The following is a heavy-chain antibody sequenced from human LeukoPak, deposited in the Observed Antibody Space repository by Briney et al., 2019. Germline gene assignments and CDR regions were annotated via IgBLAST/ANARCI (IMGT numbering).Heavy chain of an antibody. V-gene: IGHV3-30*18. CDR1: GFTFSSYG. J-gene: IGHJ4*02. CDR3: AKDRRFLEWLTGFDY. D-gene: IGHD3-3*01. CDR2: ISYDGSNK. Sequence: GGSLRLSCAASGFTFSSYGMHWVRQAPGKGLEWVAVISYDGSNKYYADSVKGRFAISRDNSKNTLYLQMNSLRAEDTAVYYCAKDRRFLEWLTGFDYWGQGTLVTVSS.